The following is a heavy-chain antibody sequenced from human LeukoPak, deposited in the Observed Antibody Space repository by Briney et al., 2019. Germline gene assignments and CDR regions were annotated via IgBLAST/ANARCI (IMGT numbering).Heavy chain of an antibody. CDR2: ITGSGENT. CDR3: AKGRTSHYFMDA. J-gene: IGHJ6*03. Sequence: GGSLRPSFAASGSTFSLYAMTWVRQAPGKGLEWVSTITGSGENTFSAASVKGRFTISRDNSENTLYLQMNSLRAEDAAVYYCAKGRTSHYFMDAWGQGTTVTVSS. V-gene: IGHV3-23*01. CDR1: GSTFSLYA. D-gene: IGHD6-6*01.